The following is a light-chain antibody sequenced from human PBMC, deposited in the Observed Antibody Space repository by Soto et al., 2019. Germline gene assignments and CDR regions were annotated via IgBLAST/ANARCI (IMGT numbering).Light chain of an antibody. J-gene: IGKJ1*01. Sequence: DIQMAQSPSSLSASIGDRVTITCRASHGISEYLAWYQQRPGNAPNLLIYGASILQSAVPSRFSGTGSGTHFSLAISRLQPEDVATYYCHSYNSIPRTFGQGTPVESK. CDR3: HSYNSIPRT. V-gene: IGKV1-27*01. CDR1: HGISEY. CDR2: GAS.